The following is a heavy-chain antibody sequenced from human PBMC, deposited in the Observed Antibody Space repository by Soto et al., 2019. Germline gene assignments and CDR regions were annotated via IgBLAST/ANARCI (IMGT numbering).Heavy chain of an antibody. Sequence: EVQLVESGGGLAKPGGSLRLSCAASGFTFSNAWMNWVCQAPGKGLEWVGRIKAKTDGGTTDYAAPVKGRFTISRDDSKRTRYRQMNSLKTEATAVYDCTTGHGETVTTRANLTANYYYYGMDVWGQGTTVTVSS. D-gene: IGHD4-4*01. CDR1: GFTFSNAW. J-gene: IGHJ6*02. CDR2: IKAKTDGGTT. CDR3: TTGHGETVTTRANLTANYYYYGMDV. V-gene: IGHV3-15*07.